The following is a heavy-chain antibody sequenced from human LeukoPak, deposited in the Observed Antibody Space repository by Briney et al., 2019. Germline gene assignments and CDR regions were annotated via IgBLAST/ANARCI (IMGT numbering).Heavy chain of an antibody. V-gene: IGHV3-23*01. CDR3: AKDRHYYDM. J-gene: IGHJ4*01. D-gene: IGHD3-22*01. CDR2: ISAGGDAT. CDR1: GFTFSSFA. Sequence: GGSLRLSCVDFGFTFSSFAMSWVRQAPGEAPEWVSSISAGGDATYYAVSVKGRFTISRDNSKNTLYLQMNSLRAEDTAVYYCAKDRHYYDMWGQGTLVTVSS.